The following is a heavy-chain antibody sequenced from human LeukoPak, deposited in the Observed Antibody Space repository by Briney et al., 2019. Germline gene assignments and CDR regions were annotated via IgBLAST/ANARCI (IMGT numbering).Heavy chain of an antibody. Sequence: PGGSLRLSCAASGFTFSNYWMHWVRQAPGKGLVWVSRINSDGINTSYADSVKGRFTISRDNAKNSLYLQMNSLRAEDTALYYCAKDIGSHIVVVTALDYWGQGTLVTVSS. CDR2: INSDGINT. D-gene: IGHD2-21*02. J-gene: IGHJ4*02. CDR1: GFTFSNYW. CDR3: AKDIGSHIVVVTALDY. V-gene: IGHV3-74*01.